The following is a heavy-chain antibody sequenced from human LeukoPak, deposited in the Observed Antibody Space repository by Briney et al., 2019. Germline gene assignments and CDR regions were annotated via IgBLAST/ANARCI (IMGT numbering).Heavy chain of an antibody. Sequence: SETLSLTCTVSGGSISSYYWSWIRQPPGKELEWIGYIYYSGSTNYNPSLKSRVTISVDTSKNQFSLKLSSVTAADTAVYYCATTTPYYDFWSGYRGPHNYGMDVWGQGTTVTVSS. V-gene: IGHV4-59*08. CDR3: ATTTPYYDFWSGYRGPHNYGMDV. D-gene: IGHD3-3*01. J-gene: IGHJ6*02. CDR1: GGSISSYY. CDR2: IYYSGST.